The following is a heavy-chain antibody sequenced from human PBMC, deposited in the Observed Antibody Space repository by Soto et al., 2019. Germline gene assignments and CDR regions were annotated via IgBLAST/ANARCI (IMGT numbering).Heavy chain of an antibody. Sequence: PSETLSLTCSVSGDSISSYYWSWIRQPAGKGLEWIGRIYQSGDTNYSPSLKSRVSMSVDTSKNQFSLKLSSVTAADTAVYYCAREYTKTVAGPTPYYIDYWGQGTLVTVSS. CDR2: IYQSGDT. CDR1: GDSISSYY. CDR3: AREYTKTVAGPTPYYIDY. D-gene: IGHD6-19*01. J-gene: IGHJ4*02. V-gene: IGHV4-4*07.